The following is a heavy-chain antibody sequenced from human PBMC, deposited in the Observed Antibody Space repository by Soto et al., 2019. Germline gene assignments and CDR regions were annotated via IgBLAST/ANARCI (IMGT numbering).Heavy chain of an antibody. CDR2: IYPGDSDT. CDR1: GYSVTSYW. CDR3: ARQDCSGGSCYYYYGMDV. Sequence: XESLKISCKGSGYSVTSYWIGWVRQMPGKGLEWMGIIYPGDSDTRYSPSFQGQVTISADKSISTAYLQWSSLKASDTAMYYCARQDCSGGSCYYYYGMDVWGQGTTVTVSS. D-gene: IGHD2-15*01. J-gene: IGHJ6*02. V-gene: IGHV5-51*01.